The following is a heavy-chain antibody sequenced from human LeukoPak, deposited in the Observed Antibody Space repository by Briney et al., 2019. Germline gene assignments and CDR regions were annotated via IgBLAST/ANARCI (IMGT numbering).Heavy chain of an antibody. CDR3: ARDYVGSSPFDY. CDR1: GFTFSSYS. J-gene: IGHJ4*02. Sequence: GGSLRLSCAASGFTFSSYSMNWVRQAPGKGLEWVSYISFSGSTIYYADSVKGRFTISRDNAKNSLYLQMNSLRAEDTAVYFCARDYVGSSPFDYWGQGTLVTVSS. V-gene: IGHV3-48*04. CDR2: ISFSGSTI. D-gene: IGHD4-23*01.